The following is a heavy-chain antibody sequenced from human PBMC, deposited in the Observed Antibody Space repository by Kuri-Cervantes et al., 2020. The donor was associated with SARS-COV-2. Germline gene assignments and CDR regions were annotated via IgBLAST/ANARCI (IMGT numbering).Heavy chain of an antibody. CDR1: GYTFTGYY. CDR3: ASSIAAAGWDAFDI. J-gene: IGHJ3*02. V-gene: IGHV1-69*08. D-gene: IGHD6-25*01. Sequence: KVSCKASGYTFTGYYMHWVRQAPGQGLEWMGRIIPILGTANYAQKFQGRVTITADKSTSTAYMELSSLRSEDTAVYYCASSIAAAGWDAFDIWGQGTMVTVSS. CDR2: IIPILGTA.